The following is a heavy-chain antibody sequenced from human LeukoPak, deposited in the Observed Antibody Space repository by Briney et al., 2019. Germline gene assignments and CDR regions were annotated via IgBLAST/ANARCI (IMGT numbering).Heavy chain of an antibody. V-gene: IGHV1-18*01. CDR3: ARDGSGVWFDY. CDR2: INAYNGDT. CDR1: NYTFTSYG. J-gene: IGHJ4*02. Sequence: ASVKVSCKASNYTFTSYGTNWVRQAPGQGLEWMAWINAYNGDTNYAQKLQGRVTLTTETSTSTAYMELRSLRSDDTAVYYCARDGSGVWFDYWGQGTLVTVSS. D-gene: IGHD3-10*01.